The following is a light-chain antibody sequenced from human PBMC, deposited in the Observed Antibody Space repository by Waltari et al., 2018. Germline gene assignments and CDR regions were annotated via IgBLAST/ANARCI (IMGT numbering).Light chain of an antibody. V-gene: IGKV1-39*01. CDR1: QSISSY. J-gene: IGKJ2*01. CDR2: KAA. Sequence: DIQMTQSPSSLSASVGDRVVITCRASQSISSYLNWYQQETGKAPKLLIYKAANLQSGVPSRFSGSGSGTDFTLTIISLQPEDFATYYCQQSYSSPYTFGQGTKVEIK. CDR3: QQSYSSPYT.